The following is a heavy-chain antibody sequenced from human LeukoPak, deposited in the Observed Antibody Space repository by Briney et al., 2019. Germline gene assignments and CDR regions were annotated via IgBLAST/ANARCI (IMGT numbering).Heavy chain of an antibody. CDR1: GYTFTSYG. V-gene: IGHV1-18*01. Sequence: ASVKVSCKASGYTFTSYGISWVRQAPGQGLEWMAWISAYNGNTNYAQKLQGRVTMTADTSTSTAYMEQRSLRANDTAVYYCAREPPGDDYSDPESNWFDPWGQGTLVTVSS. J-gene: IGHJ5*02. D-gene: IGHD4/OR15-4a*01. CDR3: AREPPGDDYSDPESNWFDP. CDR2: ISAYNGNT.